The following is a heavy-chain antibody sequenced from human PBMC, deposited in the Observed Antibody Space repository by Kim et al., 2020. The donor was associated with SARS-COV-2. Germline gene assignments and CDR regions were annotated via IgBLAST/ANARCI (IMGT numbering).Heavy chain of an antibody. CDR1: GFTFSSYG. J-gene: IGHJ6*02. Sequence: GGSLRLSCAASGFTFSSYGMHWVRQAPGKGLEWVAVISYDGSNKYYADSVKGRFTISRDNSKNTLHLQMNSLRAEDTAVYYCAKDRGIAAHRYYYGMDVWGQGTTVTVSS. CDR3: AKDRGIAAHRYYYGMDV. CDR2: ISYDGSNK. D-gene: IGHD6-13*01. V-gene: IGHV3-30*18.